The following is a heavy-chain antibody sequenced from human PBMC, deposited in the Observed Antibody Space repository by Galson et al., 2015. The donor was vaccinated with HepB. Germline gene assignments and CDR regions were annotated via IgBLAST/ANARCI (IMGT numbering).Heavy chain of an antibody. Sequence: SLRLSCAASGFTFSSYSMNWVRQAPGKGLEWVSSISSSSYIYYADSVKGRFTISRDNAKNSLYLQMNSLRAEDTAVYYCARDMSTVTPLYYFDYWGQGTLVTVSS. D-gene: IGHD4-17*01. J-gene: IGHJ4*02. CDR2: ISSSSYI. V-gene: IGHV3-21*01. CDR1: GFTFSSYS. CDR3: ARDMSTVTPLYYFDY.